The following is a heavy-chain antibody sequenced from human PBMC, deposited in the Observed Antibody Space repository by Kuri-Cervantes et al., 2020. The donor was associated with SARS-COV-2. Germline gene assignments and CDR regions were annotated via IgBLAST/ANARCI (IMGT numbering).Heavy chain of an antibody. CDR2: IIPILGTA. CDR1: GGTFSSYA. V-gene: IGHV1-69*04. D-gene: IGHD5-18*01. Sequence: SVKVSCKASGGTFSSYAISWVRQAPGQGLEWMGRIIPILGTANYAQKFQGRVTITADKSTSTAYMELSSLRSEDTAVYYCADNLEGYSYGPFDYWGQGTLVTVSS. J-gene: IGHJ4*02. CDR3: ADNLEGYSYGPFDY.